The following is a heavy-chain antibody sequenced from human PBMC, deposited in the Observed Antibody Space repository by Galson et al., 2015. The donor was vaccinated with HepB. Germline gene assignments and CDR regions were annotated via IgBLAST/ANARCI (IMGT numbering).Heavy chain of an antibody. J-gene: IGHJ4*02. CDR2: ISAYNGNT. CDR3: ARGDRGYYDSSGYHWLPPYFDY. CDR1: GYTFTSYG. Sequence: SVKVSCKASGYTFTSYGISWVRQAPGQGLEWMGWISAYNGNTNYAQKLQGRVTMTTDTSTSTAYMELRSLRSDDTAVYYCARGDRGYYDSSGYHWLPPYFDYWGQGTLVTVSS. D-gene: IGHD3-22*01. V-gene: IGHV1-18*01.